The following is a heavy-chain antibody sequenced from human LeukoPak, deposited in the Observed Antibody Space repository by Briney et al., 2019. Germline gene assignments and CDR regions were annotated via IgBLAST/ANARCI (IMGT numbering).Heavy chain of an antibody. CDR2: ISSNSSYI. V-gene: IGHV3-21*01. J-gene: IGHJ4*02. CDR3: ARTAIAAAGTALGY. D-gene: IGHD6-13*01. Sequence: GGSLRLSCAASGFTFSSYSMNWVRQAPGKGLEWVSSISSNSSYIYYADSVKGRFTISRDNAKNSLYLQMNSLRAEDTAVYYCARTAIAAAGTALGYWGQGTLVTVSS. CDR1: GFTFSSYS.